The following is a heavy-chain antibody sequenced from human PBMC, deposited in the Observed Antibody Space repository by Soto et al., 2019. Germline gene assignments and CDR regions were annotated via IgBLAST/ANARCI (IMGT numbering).Heavy chain of an antibody. CDR3: ARMGSQRYYYYGMDV. CDR1: GFTFSSYS. V-gene: IGHV3-21*01. Sequence: EVQLVESGGGLVKPGGSLRLSCAASGFTFSSYSMNWVRQAPGKGLEWVSSISSSSSYIYYADSVKGRFTISRDNAKNSLSLQMNSLRAEDTAGYYGARMGSQRYYYYGMDVWGQGTTVTVSS. D-gene: IGHD6-25*01. CDR2: ISSSSSYI. J-gene: IGHJ6*02.